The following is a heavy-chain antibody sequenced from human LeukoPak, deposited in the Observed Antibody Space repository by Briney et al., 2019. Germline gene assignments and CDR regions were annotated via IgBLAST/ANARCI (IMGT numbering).Heavy chain of an antibody. J-gene: IGHJ4*02. CDR2: INPNSGGT. D-gene: IGHD4-17*01. V-gene: IGHV1-2*06. CDR1: GYTFTGYF. Sequence: ASVKVSCKASGYTFTGYFMHWVRQAPGQGLEWMGRINPNSGGTNYAQKFQGRVTMTRDTSISTAYMELSRLRPDDTAVYYCARVRNSYGDYVSYWGQGTLVTVSS. CDR3: ARVRNSYGDYVSY.